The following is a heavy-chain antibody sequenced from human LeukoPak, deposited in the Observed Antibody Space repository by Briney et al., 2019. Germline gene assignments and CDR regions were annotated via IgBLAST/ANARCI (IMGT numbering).Heavy chain of an antibody. CDR3: ATSGRRAGAYYFDY. V-gene: IGHV1-24*01. Sequence: ASVKVSCTVSGYTLTELSMHWVRQAPGKGLEWMGGFDPEDGETIYAQKFQGRVTMTEDTSTDTAYMELSSLRSEDTAVYYCATSGRRAGAYYFDYWDQGTLVTVSS. D-gene: IGHD1-26*01. CDR2: FDPEDGET. CDR1: GYTLTELS. J-gene: IGHJ4*02.